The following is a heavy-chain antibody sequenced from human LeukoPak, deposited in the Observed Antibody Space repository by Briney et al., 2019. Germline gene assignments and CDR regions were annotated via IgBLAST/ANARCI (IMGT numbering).Heavy chain of an antibody. V-gene: IGHV3-73*01. D-gene: IGHD1-26*01. J-gene: IGHJ5*02. CDR3: TRDSGTYNWFDP. Sequence: GGSLRLPCAASGFTFSGSAIHWVRQSSGKGLEWVGQIDKKEKGYATATAYAASVRGRFTISRDDSINTAYLQMKSLKTEDTALYYCTRDSGTYNWFDPWGQGTLVTVSS. CDR1: GFTFSGSA. CDR2: IDKKEKGYATAT.